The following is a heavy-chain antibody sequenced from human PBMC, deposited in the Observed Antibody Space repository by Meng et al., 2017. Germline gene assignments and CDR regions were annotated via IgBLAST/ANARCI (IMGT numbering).Heavy chain of an antibody. CDR3: ARGGAVAGTGGGYNWFDP. Sequence: LSLTCAASGFTVSSNYMSWVRQAPGKGLEWVSVIYSGGSTYYADSVKGRFTISRHNSKNTLYLQMNSLRAEDTAVYYCARGGAVAGTGGGYNWFDPWGQGTRVTVSS. CDR1: GFTVSSNY. D-gene: IGHD6-19*01. V-gene: IGHV3-53*04. CDR2: IYSGGST. J-gene: IGHJ5*02.